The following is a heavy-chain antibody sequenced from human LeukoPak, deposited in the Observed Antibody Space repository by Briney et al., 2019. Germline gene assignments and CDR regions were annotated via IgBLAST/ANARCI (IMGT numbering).Heavy chain of an antibody. J-gene: IGHJ4*02. V-gene: IGHV4-59*08. D-gene: IGHD2-15*01. CDR1: GDSVSGDY. Sequence: SETLSLTCTVSGDSVSGDYWSWIRQPPGKGLEWIGSVYYSGDTNYNPPLKSRVTMSLDTSKNQVSLRLSSVTAADTAVYYCARHPFATPFDYWGRGTLLTVSS. CDR3: ARHPFATPFDY. CDR2: VYYSGDT.